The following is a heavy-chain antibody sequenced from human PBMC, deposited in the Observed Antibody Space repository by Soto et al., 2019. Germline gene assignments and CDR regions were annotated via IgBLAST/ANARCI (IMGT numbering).Heavy chain of an antibody. CDR1: GDSVSSSNYY. CDR2: INYGGNK. V-gene: IGHV4-39*01. D-gene: IGHD5-18*01. J-gene: IGHJ4*02. CDR3: ARGYGRNFDY. Sequence: PSETLSLTCSVSGDSVSSSNYYWGWIRQPPGKGLEWIGSINYGGNKFYSPSLYSRVTISADTSKNQFSLKLSSVTAADTAVYYCARGYGRNFDYWGQGTLVTVSS.